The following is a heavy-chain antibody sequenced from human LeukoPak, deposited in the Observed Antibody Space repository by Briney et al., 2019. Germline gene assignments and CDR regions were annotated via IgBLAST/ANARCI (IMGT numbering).Heavy chain of an antibody. V-gene: IGHV3-20*04. D-gene: IGHD3-22*01. J-gene: IGHJ2*01. CDR1: GFTFDDYG. CDR3: ARDGNYYDGSGYGWYFDL. Sequence: GGSLRLYCAASGFTFDDYGMSWVRQAPGKGLEWVSGINWNGASAGYADSVRGRFTISRDNAKNSLYLQMKSLRAEDTDLYYCARDGNYYDGSGYGWYFDLWGRGTLVTVSS. CDR2: INWNGASA.